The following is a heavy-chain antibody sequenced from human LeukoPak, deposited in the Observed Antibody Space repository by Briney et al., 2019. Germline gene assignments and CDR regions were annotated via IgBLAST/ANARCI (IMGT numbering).Heavy chain of an antibody. J-gene: IGHJ4*02. Sequence: ASVKVSCQASGYTFTSYGITWVRQAPGQGLEWMGWISAYNGNTEYALKLQGRVTMTTDTSTNTAYMELRSLRSDDTAVYYCATSYHYDSSGYLNYFDYWGQGTLVTVSS. V-gene: IGHV1-18*01. CDR2: ISAYNGNT. CDR1: GYTFTSYG. CDR3: ATSYHYDSSGYLNYFDY. D-gene: IGHD3-22*01.